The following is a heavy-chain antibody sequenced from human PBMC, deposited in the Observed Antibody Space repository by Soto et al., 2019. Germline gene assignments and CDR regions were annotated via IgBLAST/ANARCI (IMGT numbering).Heavy chain of an antibody. Sequence: GGSLRLSCAASGFTFSSYGMHWVRQAPGKGLEWVAVIWYDGSNKYYADSVKGRFTISRDNSKNTLYLQMNSLRAEDTAVYYCARDHLAAAGHQRSTPNYYYYGMDVWGQGTTVTVSS. CDR2: IWYDGSNK. CDR3: ARDHLAAAGHQRSTPNYYYYGMDV. V-gene: IGHV3-33*01. D-gene: IGHD6-13*01. CDR1: GFTFSSYG. J-gene: IGHJ6*02.